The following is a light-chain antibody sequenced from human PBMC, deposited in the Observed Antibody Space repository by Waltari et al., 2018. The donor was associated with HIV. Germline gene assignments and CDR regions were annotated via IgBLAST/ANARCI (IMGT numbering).Light chain of an antibody. Sequence: SFELTQPPSVSVSPGQTARITCSGQSLARQYVYWSQQKPGQAPVVVIYKDTERPSGIPERFSGSSSGTTVTLTINGVQAEDEADYYCQSADTGGTRVFGSGTKVTVL. CDR2: KDT. V-gene: IGLV3-25*03. CDR1: SLARQY. J-gene: IGLJ1*01. CDR3: QSADTGGTRV.